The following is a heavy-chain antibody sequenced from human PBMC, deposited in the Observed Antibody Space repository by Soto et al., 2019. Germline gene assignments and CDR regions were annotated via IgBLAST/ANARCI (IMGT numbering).Heavy chain of an antibody. D-gene: IGHD2-21*01. CDR3: ARDTAWGESRWCFDI. J-gene: IGHJ3*02. CDR2: IKQDGSEK. CDR1: GFTFSSYW. Sequence: GGSLRLSCAASGFTFSSYWMGWVRQAPEKGLEWVANIKQDGSEKYYVDSVKGRFTVSGDNAKNSFYLQMNSLRADDTAVYYCARDTAWGESRWCFDIWGQGTTVTVSS. V-gene: IGHV3-7*01.